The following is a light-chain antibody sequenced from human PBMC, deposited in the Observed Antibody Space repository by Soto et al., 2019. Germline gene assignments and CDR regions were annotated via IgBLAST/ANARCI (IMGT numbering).Light chain of an antibody. CDR1: QSVSSN. J-gene: IGKJ4*01. CDR3: QXXNNWPLT. Sequence: EIVMTQSPATLSVSPGERATLSCRASQSVSSNLAWYQQKPGQAPRLLIYDASTRATGIPARFSGSGSGTEFXLTISXXQSXDFAVXXXQXXNNWPLTFGGGTKVEIK. CDR2: DAS. V-gene: IGKV3-15*01.